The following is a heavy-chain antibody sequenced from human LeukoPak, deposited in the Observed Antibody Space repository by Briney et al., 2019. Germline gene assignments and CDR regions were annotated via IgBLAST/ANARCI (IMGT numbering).Heavy chain of an antibody. CDR3: AKAAGNYAFDY. Sequence: GGSLRLSCAASGFTFGDYSMHWVRQAPGEGLEWVSGISWNSRTIIYADSVKGRFTISRDNAKNSLYLQTNSLRVEDAAFYYCAKAAGNYAFDYWGRGTLVTVSS. CDR2: ISWNSRTI. V-gene: IGHV3-9*01. J-gene: IGHJ4*02. CDR1: GFTFGDYS. D-gene: IGHD4-11*01.